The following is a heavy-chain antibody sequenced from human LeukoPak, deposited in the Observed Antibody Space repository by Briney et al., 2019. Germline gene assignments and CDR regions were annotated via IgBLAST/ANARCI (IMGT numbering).Heavy chain of an antibody. D-gene: IGHD6-13*01. CDR3: ARSAPDSSSWYVPNWFDP. Sequence: GGSLRLSCAASGFTFSDYYMSWIRQAPGKGLEWVSYISSSGSTIYYADSVKGRFTISRGNAKNSLYLQMNSLRAEDTAVYYCARSAPDSSSWYVPNWFDPWGQGTLVSVSS. J-gene: IGHJ5*02. V-gene: IGHV3-11*04. CDR2: ISSSGSTI. CDR1: GFTFSDYY.